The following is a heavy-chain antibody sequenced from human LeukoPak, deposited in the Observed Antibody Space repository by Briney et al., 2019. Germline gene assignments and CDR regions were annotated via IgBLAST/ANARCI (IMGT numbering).Heavy chain of an antibody. Sequence: GGSLRLSCAASGFTFSSYSMNWVRQAPGKGLEWVSSISSSSSYIYYADSVKGRFTISRDKAKNSLYLQMNSLRAEDTAVYYCARAARDIAADLKIVDAFDIWGQGTMVTVSS. D-gene: IGHD6-13*01. V-gene: IGHV3-21*01. CDR2: ISSSSSYI. CDR1: GFTFSSYS. CDR3: ARAARDIAADLKIVDAFDI. J-gene: IGHJ3*02.